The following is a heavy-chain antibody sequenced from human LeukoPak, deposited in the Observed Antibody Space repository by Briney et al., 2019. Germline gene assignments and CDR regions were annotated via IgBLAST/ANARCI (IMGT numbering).Heavy chain of an antibody. J-gene: IGHJ5*02. V-gene: IGHV3-66*03. CDR2: IYSNGVT. Sequence: GGSLRLSCAASGFIVNSYAMSWVRQAPGKGLAWVSLIYSNGVTQYADTVKGRFTISRDNSKNTLYLQMNSLRDEDTAVYFCARDRAEGKTWVEFDPWGQGTLVTVSS. CDR3: ARDRAEGKTWVEFDP. CDR1: GFIVNSYA.